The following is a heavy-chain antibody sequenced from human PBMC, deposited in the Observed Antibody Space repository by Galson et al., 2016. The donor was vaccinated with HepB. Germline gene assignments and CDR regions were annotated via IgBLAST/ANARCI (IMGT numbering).Heavy chain of an antibody. CDR1: GFTLGHYW. Sequence: SLRLSCAVSGFTLGHYWLSWVRQAPGKGLEWVDTIKGDGSQKSYVDSVRGRFTVSRGSAENSLFLQMDSLRAEDTAVYHCARLGGSGWTFDFWGQGTLVIVS. CDR2: IKGDGSQK. CDR3: ARLGGSGWTFDF. J-gene: IGHJ4*02. D-gene: IGHD6-19*01. V-gene: IGHV3-7*01.